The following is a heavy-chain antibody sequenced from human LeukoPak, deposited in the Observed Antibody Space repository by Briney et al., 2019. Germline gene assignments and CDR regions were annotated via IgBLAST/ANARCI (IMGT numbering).Heavy chain of an antibody. J-gene: IGHJ4*02. CDR3: ARSGYSSFDY. Sequence: SETLSPTCAVYGGSFSGYYWSWIRQPPGKGLEWIGYIYYSGSTYYNPSLKSRVTISVDTSKNQFSLKLSSVTAADTAVYYCARSGYSSFDYWGQGTLVTVSS. CDR2: IYYSGST. D-gene: IGHD3-22*01. CDR1: GGSFSGYY. V-gene: IGHV4-34*09.